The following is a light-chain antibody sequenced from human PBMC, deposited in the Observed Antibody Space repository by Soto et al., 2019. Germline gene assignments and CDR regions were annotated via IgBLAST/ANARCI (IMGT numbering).Light chain of an antibody. Sequence: QSLLTQPASVSGSPGQSITISCTGTSSDVGGYNYVSWYQQHPGKAPKLMIYEVSNRPSRVSNRFSGSKSGNTASLTISGLQAEDEADYYCSSYTRSSTSYVSGNGTKVTV. CDR1: SSDVGGYNY. CDR3: SSYTRSSTSYV. V-gene: IGLV2-14*01. J-gene: IGLJ1*01. CDR2: EVS.